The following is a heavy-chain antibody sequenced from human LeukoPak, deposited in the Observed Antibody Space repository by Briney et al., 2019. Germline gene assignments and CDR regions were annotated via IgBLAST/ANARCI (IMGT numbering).Heavy chain of an antibody. V-gene: IGHV3-20*04. Sequence: GGSLRLSCAASGFTFDDYGMSWVRQAPGKGLEWVSGINWNGGSTGYADSVKGRFTISGDNAKNSLYLQMNSLRAEDTALYYCARPIAVAGTWGTYFDYWGQGTLVTVSS. CDR3: ARPIAVAGTWGTYFDY. D-gene: IGHD6-19*01. CDR1: GFTFDDYG. J-gene: IGHJ4*02. CDR2: INWNGGST.